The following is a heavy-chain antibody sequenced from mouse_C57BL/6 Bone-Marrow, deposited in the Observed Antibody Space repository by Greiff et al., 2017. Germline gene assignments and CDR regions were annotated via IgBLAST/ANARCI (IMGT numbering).Heavy chain of an antibody. CDR1: GYTFTSYW. CDR2: IDPSDSYT. Sequence: VQLQQPGAELVMPGASVKLSCKASGYTFTSYWMHWVKQRPGQGLEWIGEIDPSDSYTNYNQKFKGKSTLPVDKSSSTAYMQLSSLTSEDSAVYYCARGPYLPAMDYWGQGTSVTVSS. CDR3: ARGPYLPAMDY. J-gene: IGHJ4*01. V-gene: IGHV1-69*01.